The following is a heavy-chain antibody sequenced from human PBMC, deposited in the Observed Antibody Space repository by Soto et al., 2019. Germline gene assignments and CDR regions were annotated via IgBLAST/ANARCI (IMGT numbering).Heavy chain of an antibody. J-gene: IGHJ4*02. V-gene: IGHV3-23*01. CDR3: AKSVSIYGFCSSTSTAADY. D-gene: IGHD2-2*01. CDR2: ISSSCGST. Sequence: PGRSLRLSCAPSGFTFSGYAMSWVRQAPGKGLEWLSFISSSCGSTYYADSVKGRFTISRDNSKNTLFLQMNSLGAEDSAVYYCAKSVSIYGFCSSTSTAADYWGQGTLVTVSS. CDR1: GFTFSGYA.